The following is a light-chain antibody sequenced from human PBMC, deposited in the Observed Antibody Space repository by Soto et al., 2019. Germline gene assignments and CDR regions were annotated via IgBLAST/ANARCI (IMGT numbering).Light chain of an antibody. Sequence: EIVLTQSPATLSLSPGERATLSCRASQSVGSFLAWYQQKSGQAPRLLISDASNRAPGIPARFSGSGSGTDFTLTISSLEPEDFAVYYCQHRNNWLGTFGPGTKVDIK. V-gene: IGKV3-11*01. CDR1: QSVGSF. CDR3: QHRNNWLGT. CDR2: DAS. J-gene: IGKJ3*01.